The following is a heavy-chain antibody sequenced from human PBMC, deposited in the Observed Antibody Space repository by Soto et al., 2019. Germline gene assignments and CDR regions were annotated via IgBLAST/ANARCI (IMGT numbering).Heavy chain of an antibody. CDR2: ISAYNGNT. D-gene: IGHD1-1*01. Sequence: QVQLVQSGAEVKKPGASVKVSCKASGYTFTSYGISWVRQAPGQGLEWMGWISAYNGNTNYAQKPQGSVTMTTDTATSTAYMELRCLRYDDTAVYYWARDREEPGGDAFDIWGQGTMVTVSS. J-gene: IGHJ3*02. CDR3: ARDREEPGGDAFDI. V-gene: IGHV1-18*01. CDR1: GYTFTSYG.